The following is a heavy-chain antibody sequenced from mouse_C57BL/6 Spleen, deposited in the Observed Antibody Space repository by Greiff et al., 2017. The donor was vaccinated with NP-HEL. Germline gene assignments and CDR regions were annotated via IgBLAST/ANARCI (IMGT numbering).Heavy chain of an antibody. CDR3: AGGNPDYYAMDY. D-gene: IGHD2-1*01. Sequence: QVQLQQSGPELVKPGASVKISCKASGYAFSSSWMNWVKQRPGKGLEWIGRIYPGDGDTNYNGKFKGKATLTADKSSSTAYMQLSSLTSEDSAVYFCAGGNPDYYAMDYWGQGTSVTVSS. J-gene: IGHJ4*01. CDR1: GYAFSSSW. V-gene: IGHV1-82*01. CDR2: IYPGDGDT.